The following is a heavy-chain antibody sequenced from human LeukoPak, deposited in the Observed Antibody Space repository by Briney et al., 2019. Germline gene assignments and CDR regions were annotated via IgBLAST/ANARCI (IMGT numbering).Heavy chain of an antibody. CDR2: IHYSGNT. Sequence: SETLSLTCTVSGGSISVYYWSWIRQPPGKGLEWIGYIHYSGNTNYNPSLKSRVSMSVDTSKNQFSLKLSSVTAADTAVYYCARGYRNWFDPWGQGTLVTVSS. D-gene: IGHD3-16*02. CDR3: ARGYRNWFDP. V-gene: IGHV4-59*01. CDR1: GGSISVYY. J-gene: IGHJ5*02.